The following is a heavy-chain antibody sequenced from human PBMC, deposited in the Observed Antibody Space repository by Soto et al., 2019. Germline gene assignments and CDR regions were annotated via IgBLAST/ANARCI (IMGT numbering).Heavy chain of an antibody. CDR1: GFTFSDYY. D-gene: IGHD3-10*01. CDR3: AADYGSGSYYNWADY. J-gene: IGHJ4*02. Sequence: GGSLRLSCAASGFTFSDYYMSWIRQAPGKGLEWVSYISSSSSYTNYADSVKGRFTISRDNAKNSLYLQMNSLRAEDTAVYYCAADYGSGSYYNWADYWGQGTLVTVSS. V-gene: IGHV3-11*06. CDR2: ISSSSSYT.